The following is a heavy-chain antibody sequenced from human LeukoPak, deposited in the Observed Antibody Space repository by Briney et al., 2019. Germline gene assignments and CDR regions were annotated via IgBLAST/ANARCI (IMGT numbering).Heavy chain of an antibody. D-gene: IGHD3-10*01. J-gene: IGHJ6*03. CDR2: IIPIFGTA. V-gene: IGHV1-69*05. CDR3: ARSVRGVIKYYMDV. CDR1: GGTFSSYA. Sequence: SVKVSCKAAGGTFSSYAISWVRQAPGQGLEWMGGIIPIFGTANYAQKFQGRVTITTDESTSTAYMELSSLRSEDTAVYYCARSVRGVIKYYMDVWGKGTTVTVSS.